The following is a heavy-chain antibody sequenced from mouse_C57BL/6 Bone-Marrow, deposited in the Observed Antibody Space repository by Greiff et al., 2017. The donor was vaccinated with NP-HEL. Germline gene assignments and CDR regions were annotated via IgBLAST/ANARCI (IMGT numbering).Heavy chain of an antibody. CDR3: ARCPFYYGSSYWYFDV. J-gene: IGHJ1*03. D-gene: IGHD1-1*01. CDR2: IYPRDGST. V-gene: IGHV1-85*01. Sequence: QVQLKESGPELVKPGASVKLSCKASGYTFTSYDINWVKQRPGQGLEWIGWIYPRDGSTKYNEKFKGKATLTVDTSSSTAYMELHSLTSEDSAVYFCARCPFYYGSSYWYFDVWGTGTTVTVSS. CDR1: GYTFTSYD.